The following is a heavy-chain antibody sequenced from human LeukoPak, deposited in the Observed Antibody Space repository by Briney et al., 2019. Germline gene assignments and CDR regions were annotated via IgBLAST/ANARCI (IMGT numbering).Heavy chain of an antibody. CDR2: IRSKANSYAT. CDR3: TSLSSVQLERQRLERKKYYYYMDV. Sequence: GGSLRLSCAASGFTFSGSAMHWVRQASGKGLEWVGRIRSKANSYATAYAASVKGRFTISRDDSKNTAYLQMNSLKTEDTAVYYCTSLSSVQLERQRLERKKYYYYMDVWGKGTTVTVSS. D-gene: IGHD1-1*01. CDR1: GFTFSGSA. J-gene: IGHJ6*03. V-gene: IGHV3-73*01.